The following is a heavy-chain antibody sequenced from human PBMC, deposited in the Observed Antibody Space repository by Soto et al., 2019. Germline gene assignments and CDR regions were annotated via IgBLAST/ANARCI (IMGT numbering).Heavy chain of an antibody. CDR2: INHSGST. CDR3: ARGGHSSSSGTLWFDP. D-gene: IGHD6-6*01. J-gene: IGHJ5*02. V-gene: IGHV4-34*01. CDR1: GGPFSGYY. Sequence: SETLSLTCAVYGGPFSGYYWSWIRQPPGKGLEWIGEINHSGSTNYNPSLKSRVTISVDTSKNQFSLKLSSVTAADTAVYYCARGGHSSSSGTLWFDPWGQGTLVTVSS.